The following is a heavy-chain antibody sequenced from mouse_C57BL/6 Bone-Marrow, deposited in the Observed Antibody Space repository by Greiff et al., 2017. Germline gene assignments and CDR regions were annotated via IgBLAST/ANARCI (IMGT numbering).Heavy chain of an antibody. Sequence: QVQLKQPGAELVKPGASVKVSCKASGYTFTSYWMHWVKQRPGQGLEWIGRIHPSDSDTDYDQQFKGKATLTVDKSSSTAYMQLSSLTSEDSAVYYWAIRIRWYYAMDYWGQGTAVTVSS. CDR1: GYTFTSYW. V-gene: IGHV1-74*01. J-gene: IGHJ4*01. CDR2: IHPSDSDT. CDR3: AIRIRWYYAMDY. D-gene: IGHD1-1*01.